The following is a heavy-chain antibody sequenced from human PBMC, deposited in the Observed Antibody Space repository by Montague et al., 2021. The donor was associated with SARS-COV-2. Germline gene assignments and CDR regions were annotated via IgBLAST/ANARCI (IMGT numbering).Heavy chain of an antibody. CDR3: VGGGTRPEX. CDR1: GFSLSTSGVG. D-gene: IGHD1-14*01. V-gene: IGHV2-5*04. Sequence: VKPTQTLTLTCTFSGFSLSTSGVGVGWIRQPPGKALEWLIVIYRDDDKHYSPSLKSRLTITKDTSKNQVVLKMTNMDPVDTGTYYCVGGGTRPEXWGQGTMVIVSS. J-gene: IGHJ3*02. CDR2: IYRDDDK.